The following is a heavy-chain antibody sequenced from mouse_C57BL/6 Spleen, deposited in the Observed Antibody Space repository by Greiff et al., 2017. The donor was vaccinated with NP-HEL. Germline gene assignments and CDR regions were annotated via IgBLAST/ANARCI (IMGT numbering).Heavy chain of an antibody. CDR2: ISSGSSTI. V-gene: IGHV5-17*01. D-gene: IGHD1-1*01. CDR1: GFTFSDYG. J-gene: IGHJ2*01. CDR3: ASYYYGTFDY. Sequence: EVKLMESGGGLVKPGGSLKLSCAASGFTFSDYGMHWVRQAPEKGLEWVAYISSGSSTIYYADTVKGRFTISRDNAKNTLFLQMTSLRSEDTAMYYCASYYYGTFDYWGQGTTLTVSS.